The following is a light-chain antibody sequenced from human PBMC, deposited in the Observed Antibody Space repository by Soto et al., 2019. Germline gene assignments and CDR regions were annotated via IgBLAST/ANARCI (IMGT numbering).Light chain of an antibody. Sequence: EVVMPQSTVTLSLCQGARVTLSCRASLNVNSYLAWPTQKPGQAPTLLIYGASNRATGIPDRISGIGSATDFTLTIRRMEPEEFAVYDCQQYGSSGTFGRGTKVDI. CDR1: LNVNSY. CDR2: GAS. CDR3: QQYGSSGT. V-gene: IGKV3-20*01. J-gene: IGKJ4*02.